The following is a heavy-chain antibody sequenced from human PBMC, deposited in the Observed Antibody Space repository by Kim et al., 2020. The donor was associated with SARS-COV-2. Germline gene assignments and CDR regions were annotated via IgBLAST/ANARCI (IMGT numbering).Heavy chain of an antibody. Sequence: DAASVKGRLTISRDDSKSIAYLQMNSLKTEDTAVYFCTRVGAGFASGSFHPWGQGTLVTVSS. V-gene: IGHV3-49*02. D-gene: IGHD3-10*01. CDR3: TRVGAGFASGSFHP. J-gene: IGHJ5*02.